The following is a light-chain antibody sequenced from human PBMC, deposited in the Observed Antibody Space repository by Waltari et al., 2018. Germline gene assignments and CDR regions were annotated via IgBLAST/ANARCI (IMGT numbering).Light chain of an antibody. V-gene: IGKV3-15*01. J-gene: IGKJ3*01. CDR2: AAS. CDR1: QSVNSN. Sequence: EIVMTQSPATLSVHPGERATLYCRASQSVNSNLAWYQQKPDQAPRLLISAASTRATGIPARFSGSGSGTEFTLTISSLQSEDFAFYYCQQYNNWPPGSFGPGTKVDIK. CDR3: QQYNNWPPGS.